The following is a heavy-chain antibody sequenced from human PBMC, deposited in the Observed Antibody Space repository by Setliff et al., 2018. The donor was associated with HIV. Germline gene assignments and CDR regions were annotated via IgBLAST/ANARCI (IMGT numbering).Heavy chain of an antibody. CDR3: ARDMDYSNPDY. J-gene: IGHJ4*02. Sequence: ASVKVSCKASGYTFTSYGIRWVRQAPGQGLEWMGWISAYNGNTNYAPQFQGRVSVTTDTATSTVHMELRSLRSDDTAMYYCARDMDYSNPDYWGQGTLVTVS. V-gene: IGHV1-18*01. D-gene: IGHD4-4*01. CDR2: ISAYNGNT. CDR1: GYTFTSYG.